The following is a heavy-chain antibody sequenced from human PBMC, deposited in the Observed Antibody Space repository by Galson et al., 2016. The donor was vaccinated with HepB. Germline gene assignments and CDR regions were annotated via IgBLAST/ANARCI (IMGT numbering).Heavy chain of an antibody. V-gene: IGHV3-33*01. D-gene: IGHD3-3*01. CDR1: GFIFRSYG. J-gene: IGHJ6*01. CDR2: IRYDGSNK. Sequence: FLRLSCAASGFIFRSYGMHWVRQAPGKGLEWVAVIRYDGSNKYYADSVKGRFTISRDNSKNTLYLQMDSLRAEDTAVYYCARGVTIFGVVTNPSDVWGQGTTVTVSS. CDR3: ARGVTIFGVVTNPSDV.